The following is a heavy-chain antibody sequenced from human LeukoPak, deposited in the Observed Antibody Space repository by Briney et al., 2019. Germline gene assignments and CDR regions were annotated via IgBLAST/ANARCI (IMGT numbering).Heavy chain of an antibody. V-gene: IGHV3-11*01. CDR1: GFTFSEYY. Sequence: PGGSLRLSCAASGFTFSEYYMSWIRQAPGKGLQWVSDISSSGDIVSYGDSVQGRFTFSRDNAKNSLYLQMNSLRPEDTAVYFCARETVAGTFDYCGQGTLVTVSS. J-gene: IGHJ4*02. CDR3: ARETVAGTFDY. CDR2: ISSSGDIV. D-gene: IGHD6-19*01.